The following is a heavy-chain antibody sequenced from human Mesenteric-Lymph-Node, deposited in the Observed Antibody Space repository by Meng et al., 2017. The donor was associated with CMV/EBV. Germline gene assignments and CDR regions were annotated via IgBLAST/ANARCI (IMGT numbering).Heavy chain of an antibody. CDR2: ISGSGGSA. Sequence: GVLKISCAASVFTFTSYAMSWVRQAPRKGLEWVSAISGSGGSAYYADSVKGRFTISRDNSKNTLYLRMSSLRAEDTAVYYCAKRVCDYWGQGTLVTVSS. CDR1: VFTFTSYA. CDR3: AKRVCDY. V-gene: IGHV3-23*01. J-gene: IGHJ4*02.